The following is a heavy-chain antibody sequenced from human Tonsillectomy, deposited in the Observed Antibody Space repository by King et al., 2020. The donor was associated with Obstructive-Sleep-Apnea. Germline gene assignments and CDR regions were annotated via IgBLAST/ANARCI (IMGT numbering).Heavy chain of an antibody. CDR1: GFGFNVYG. CDR3: ARDPGRAAAIHSNDYFGMDV. V-gene: IGHV3-33*01. D-gene: IGHD6-13*01. J-gene: IGHJ6*02. CDR2: IWYDGSST. Sequence: VQLVESGGGVVQPGRSLRLSCVASGFGFNVYGMHWVRQAPGKGLEWVAVIWYDGSSTYYADSVKGRFTISRDNSKKTLYLQMNSLRVEDTAVYYCARDPGRAAAIHSNDYFGMDVWGQGTSVTVSS.